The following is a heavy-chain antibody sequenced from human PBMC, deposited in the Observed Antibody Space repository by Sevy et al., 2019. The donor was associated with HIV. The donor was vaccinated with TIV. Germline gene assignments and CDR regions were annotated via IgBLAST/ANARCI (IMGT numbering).Heavy chain of an antibody. D-gene: IGHD2-8*01. Sequence: GGSLRLSCAASGFTFSDYFMMWIRRAPGKGLEWVSYITGSGITLYYADSVKGRFTISRDNSKNSLFLQMNSLRPEDTAVYYCAREGCTKPHDYWGQGTLVTVSS. V-gene: IGHV3-11*01. CDR2: ITGSGITL. CDR1: GFTFSDYF. J-gene: IGHJ4*02. CDR3: AREGCTKPHDY.